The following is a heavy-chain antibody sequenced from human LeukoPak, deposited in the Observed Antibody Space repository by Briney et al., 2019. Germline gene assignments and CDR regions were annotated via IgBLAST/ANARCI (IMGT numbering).Heavy chain of an antibody. V-gene: IGHV1-46*01. D-gene: IGHD3-22*01. CDR3: ARDRKNTYYYDSSGYPPDY. Sequence: ASVKVSCKASGYTFTSYYMHWVRQAPGQGLEWMGIINPSGGSTSYAQKFQGRVTMTRDTSTSTVYMELSSLRSEDTAVYYCARDRKNTYYYDSSGYPPDYWGQGTLVTVSS. J-gene: IGHJ4*02. CDR2: INPSGGST. CDR1: GYTFTSYY.